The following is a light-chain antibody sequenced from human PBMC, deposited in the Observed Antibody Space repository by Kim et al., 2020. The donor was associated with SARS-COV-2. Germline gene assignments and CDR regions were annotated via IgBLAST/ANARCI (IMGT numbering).Light chain of an antibody. CDR2: QDS. CDR1: KLGDKY. CDR3: QAWDSSTVV. Sequence: VAPGQTASITCSGDKLGDKYACWYQQKPGQSPGLVIYQDSKRPSGIPERFSGSNSGNTATLTISGTQAMDEADYYCQAWDSSTVVFGGGTQLTVL. J-gene: IGLJ2*01. V-gene: IGLV3-1*01.